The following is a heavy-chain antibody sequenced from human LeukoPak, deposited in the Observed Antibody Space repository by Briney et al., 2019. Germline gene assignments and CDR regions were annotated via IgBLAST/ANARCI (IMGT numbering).Heavy chain of an antibody. CDR2: ISSNNGNT. V-gene: IGHV1-18*01. CDR3: ARGISETTVIPIDY. CDR1: VYTFTTYG. D-gene: IGHD4-11*01. Sequence: ASVKVSCKASVYTFTTYGINWVRQAPGQGLEWMGWISSNNGNTHYAQNLQGRVTLTTDISTTTAYMELRSLTSDDTAVYYCARGISETTVIPIDYWGPGTLVTVSS. J-gene: IGHJ4*02.